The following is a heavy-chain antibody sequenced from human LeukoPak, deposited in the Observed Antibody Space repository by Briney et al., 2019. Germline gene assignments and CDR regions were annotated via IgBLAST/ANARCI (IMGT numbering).Heavy chain of an antibody. V-gene: IGHV3-66*02. CDR2: IYGADAA. J-gene: IGHJ4*02. CDR3: VTSTGQQFIPYDY. D-gene: IGHD6-13*01. Sequence: PGGALRLSCAASGFNVSSNYMTWIRQAPGKGLEWVSLIYGADAAYYAVSVRGRFMISRDNLKNTLFPQMNSLRVEDTAVYYCVTSTGQQFIPYDYWGQGTHVTVSS. CDR1: GFNVSSNY.